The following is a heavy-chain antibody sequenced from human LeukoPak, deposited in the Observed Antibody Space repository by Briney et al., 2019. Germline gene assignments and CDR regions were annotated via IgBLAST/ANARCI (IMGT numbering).Heavy chain of an antibody. CDR2: IYTSGST. CDR1: GGSISSYY. CDR3: ARQIIAAGKNYYGMDV. V-gene: IGHV4-4*07. J-gene: IGHJ6*02. Sequence: SETLSLTSTVSGGSISSYYWTWIRQPAGKGLEWIGRIYTSGSTNYNPSLKSRVTMSVDTSNNQFSLNLSSVTAADTAVYYCARQIIAAGKNYYGMDVWGQGTTVTVSS. D-gene: IGHD6-13*01.